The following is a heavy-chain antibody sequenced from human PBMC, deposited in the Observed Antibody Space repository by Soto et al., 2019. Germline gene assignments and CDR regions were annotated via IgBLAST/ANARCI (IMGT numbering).Heavy chain of an antibody. Sequence: GGSLILSCAASGSTFSSYAMSWVRQAPGKGLEWVAAISGSGGSTYYADSVKGRFTISRDNSKNTLYLQMNSLRAEDTAVYYCAKDLYGDDALVPIDYWGQGTLVTVSS. D-gene: IGHD4-17*01. CDR1: GSTFSSYA. CDR3: AKDLYGDDALVPIDY. CDR2: ISGSGGST. J-gene: IGHJ4*02. V-gene: IGHV3-23*01.